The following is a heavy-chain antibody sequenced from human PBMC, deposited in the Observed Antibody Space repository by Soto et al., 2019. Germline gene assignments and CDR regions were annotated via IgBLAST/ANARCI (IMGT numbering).Heavy chain of an antibody. Sequence: QVQLQESGPGLVKPSGTLSLTCTVSGDSIISTNWWSWVRQPPGKGLEWIGEVFHSGLTNYNSSLKSRVTMLVDKSKNQFSLKLTSVTAAGTAIYYCARDYFKNWYFDLWGRGTLVTVSS. J-gene: IGHJ2*01. V-gene: IGHV4-4*02. D-gene: IGHD3-10*01. CDR2: VFHSGLT. CDR3: ARDYFKNWYFDL. CDR1: GDSIISTNW.